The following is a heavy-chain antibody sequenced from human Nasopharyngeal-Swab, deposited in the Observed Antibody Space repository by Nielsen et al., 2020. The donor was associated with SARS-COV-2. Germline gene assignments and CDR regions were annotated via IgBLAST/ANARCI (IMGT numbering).Heavy chain of an antibody. CDR2: KKQDGSEK. J-gene: IGHJ6*02. V-gene: IGHV3-7*05. CDR1: GFTFSSYW. Sequence: GESLKISCAASGFTFSSYWMSWVRQEPGKGLEWAANKKQDGSEKYYVDSVKGRFTISRDNAKNSLYLQMNSLRAEDTAVYYCAKGGPPGSIAAALGYYYGMDVWGQGTTVTVSS. D-gene: IGHD6-13*01. CDR3: AKGGPPGSIAAALGYYYGMDV.